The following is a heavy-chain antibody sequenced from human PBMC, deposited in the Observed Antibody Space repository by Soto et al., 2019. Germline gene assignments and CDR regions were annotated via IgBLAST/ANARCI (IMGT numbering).Heavy chain of an antibody. CDR2: IYDTERI. Sequence: SETLSLTCTVSGGSVSSNSQFWSWIRQPPGKGLEWIGNIYDTERINYSPSLKSRVTISVDTSKNQFSLKLSSVTAADTAVYYCATPTVFRPLDSWGRGTLVTVSS. J-gene: IGHJ4*02. CDR1: GGSVSSNSQF. CDR3: ATPTVFRPLDS. V-gene: IGHV4-61*01.